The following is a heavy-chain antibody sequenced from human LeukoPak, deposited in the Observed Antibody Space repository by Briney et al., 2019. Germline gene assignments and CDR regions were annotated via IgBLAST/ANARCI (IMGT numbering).Heavy chain of an antibody. J-gene: IGHJ4*02. CDR2: ISSSSSTI. V-gene: IGHV3-48*01. Sequence: PGGSLRLSCAASGFTFSSYSMNWVRQAPGKGLEWVSYISSSSSTIYYADSVKGRFTISRDNAKNSLYLQMNSLRAEDTAVYYCARGAVAATSGVDYWGQGTLVTVSS. CDR3: ARGAVAATSGVDY. D-gene: IGHD6-19*01. CDR1: GFTFSSYS.